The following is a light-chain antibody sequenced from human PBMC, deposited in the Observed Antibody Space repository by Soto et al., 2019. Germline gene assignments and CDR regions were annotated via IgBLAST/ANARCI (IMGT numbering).Light chain of an antibody. Sequence: EVVLTQFPGTLSLSPGERATLSCRASQTITGTYLAWYQQKPGQAPRLLIHGASTRATGIPDRFSGGGTGTDFNLTISSLQSEDFAVYYCQQYNNWPRTFGQGTKVEIK. CDR3: QQYNNWPRT. J-gene: IGKJ1*01. CDR2: GAS. V-gene: IGKV3D-15*01. CDR1: QTITGTY.